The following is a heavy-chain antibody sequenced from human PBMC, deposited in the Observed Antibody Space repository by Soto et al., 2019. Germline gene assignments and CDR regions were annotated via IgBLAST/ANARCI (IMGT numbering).Heavy chain of an antibody. CDR3: TPTGSTVTTVFDY. Sequence: EVQLVESGGGLVKPGGSLRLSCAASGFTFSNAWTNWVRQAPGKGLEWVGRIKSKTDGGTTDYAAPVKGRFTISRDDSKNTLYLQKNSLKTEDTAVYYCTPTGSTVTTVFDYWGQGTLVTVSS. J-gene: IGHJ4*02. V-gene: IGHV3-15*07. CDR2: IKSKTDGGTT. CDR1: GFTFSNAW. D-gene: IGHD4-17*01.